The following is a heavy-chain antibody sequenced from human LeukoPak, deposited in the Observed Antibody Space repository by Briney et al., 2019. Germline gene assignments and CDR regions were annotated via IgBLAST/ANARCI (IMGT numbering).Heavy chain of an antibody. CDR2: IYYSGST. V-gene: IGHV4-59*08. Sequence: SETLSLTCTVSGGSISSYYWSWIRQPPGKGLEWIGYIYYSGSTNYNPSLKSRVTISVDTSKNQFSLKLSSVTAADTAVYYCARLNTYYDFWSGYPYYFDYWGQGTLVTVSS. CDR3: ARLNTYYDFWSGYPYYFDY. J-gene: IGHJ4*02. CDR1: GGSISSYY. D-gene: IGHD3-3*01.